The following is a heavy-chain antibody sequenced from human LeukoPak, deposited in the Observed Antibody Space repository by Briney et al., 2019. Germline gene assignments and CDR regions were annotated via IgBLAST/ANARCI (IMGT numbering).Heavy chain of an antibody. V-gene: IGHV1-69*06. CDR3: ARDGVIVGAKMYDY. CDR1: GGTFSSYA. D-gene: IGHD1-26*01. CDR2: IIPIFGTA. Sequence: GASVKVSCKASGGTFSSYAISWVRQAPGQGLEWMGGIIPIFGTANCAQKFQSRVTITADKSTSTAYMELSSLRSEDTAVYYCARDGVIVGAKMYDYWGQGTLVTVSS. J-gene: IGHJ4*02.